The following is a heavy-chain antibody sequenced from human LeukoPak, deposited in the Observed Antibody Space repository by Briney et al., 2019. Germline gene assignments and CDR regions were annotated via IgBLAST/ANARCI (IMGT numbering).Heavy chain of an antibody. CDR2: IYYSGST. D-gene: IGHD3-10*01. J-gene: IGHJ4*02. CDR1: GGSINSSSYY. CDR3: ARDVPFNYGSGSYYNLYFDY. V-gene: IGHV4-39*07. Sequence: SETLSLTCTVSGGSINSSSYYWGWIRQPPGKGLEWIGSIYYSGSTYYNPSLKSRVTISVDTSKNQFSLKLSSVTAADTAVYYCARDVPFNYGSGSYYNLYFDYWGQGALVTVSS.